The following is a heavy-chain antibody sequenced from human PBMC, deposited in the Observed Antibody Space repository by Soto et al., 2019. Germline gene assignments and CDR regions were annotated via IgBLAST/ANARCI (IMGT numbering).Heavy chain of an antibody. CDR2: INPNGGDT. V-gene: IGHV1-2*02. Sequence: ASVKVSCKASGYNFIGYYIHWVRQAPGQGLEWMGWINPNGGDTTYAQNFQGRVTMTRDTSINTAYLELNRLKSDDTAVYYCARDRVAGIWGDAFDIWGQGTMVTVSS. J-gene: IGHJ3*02. CDR1: GYNFIGYY. D-gene: IGHD3-16*01. CDR3: ARDRVAGIWGDAFDI.